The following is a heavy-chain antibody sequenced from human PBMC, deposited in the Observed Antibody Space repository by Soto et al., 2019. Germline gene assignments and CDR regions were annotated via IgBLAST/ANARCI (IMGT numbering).Heavy chain of an antibody. CDR2: ISSSSSTI. CDR1: GFTFDDYA. J-gene: IGHJ6*02. Sequence: PGGPLRLSCAASGFTFDDYAMHWVRQAPGKGLEWVSYISSSSSTIYYADSVKGRFTISRDNAKNSLYLQMNSLRAEDTAVYYCAVVPAANGHYGMDVWGQGTTVTVSS. V-gene: IGHV3-48*01. CDR3: AVVPAANGHYGMDV. D-gene: IGHD2-2*01.